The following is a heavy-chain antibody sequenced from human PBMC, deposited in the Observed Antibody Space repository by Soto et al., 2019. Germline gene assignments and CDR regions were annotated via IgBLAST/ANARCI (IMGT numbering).Heavy chain of an antibody. J-gene: IGHJ5*01. CDR3: ARVGASSTSWS. CDR1: GHSFSSHA. CDR2: IIPVFDTP. V-gene: IGHV1-69*06. D-gene: IGHD3-16*01. Sequence: SSVKVSCKSSGHSFSSHAITWVRQAPGQGLEWMGGIIPVFDTPTYARRFQDRVTITADKSTNTSYMELRSLRSEDTAVYYCARVGASSTSWSWG.